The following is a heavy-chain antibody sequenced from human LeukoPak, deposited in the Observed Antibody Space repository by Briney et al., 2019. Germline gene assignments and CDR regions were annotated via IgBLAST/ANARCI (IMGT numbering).Heavy chain of an antibody. J-gene: IGHJ5*02. CDR2: ICSSSSTI. CDR1: GFTFSSYS. Sequence: GGSLRLSCAASGFTFSSYSMNWVRQAPAKGLEWVSYICSSSSTIYCADSVKGRFTISRDNAKNSLYLQMNSLRAEDTAVYYCARDHTMYYYGSGRNNWFDPWGQGTLVTVSS. CDR3: ARDHTMYYYGSGRNNWFDP. D-gene: IGHD3-10*01. V-gene: IGHV3-48*01.